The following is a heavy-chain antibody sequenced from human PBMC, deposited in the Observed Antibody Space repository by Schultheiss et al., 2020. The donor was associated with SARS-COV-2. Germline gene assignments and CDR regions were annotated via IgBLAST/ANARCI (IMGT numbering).Heavy chain of an antibody. CDR3: ARGTESWFDP. CDR2: ISYDGSNK. Sequence: GGSLRLSCAASGFTFSSYGMHWVRQAPGKGLEWVAVISYDGSNKYYADSVKGRFTISRDNSKNTLYLQMNSLRAEDTAVYYCARGTESWFDPWGQGTLVTVS. D-gene: IGHD1-1*01. CDR1: GFTFSSYG. V-gene: IGHV3-30*03. J-gene: IGHJ5*02.